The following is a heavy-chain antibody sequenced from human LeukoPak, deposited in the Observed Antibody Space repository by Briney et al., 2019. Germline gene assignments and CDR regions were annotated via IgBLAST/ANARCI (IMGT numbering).Heavy chain of an antibody. Sequence: SETLSLTCAVYGGSFSGYYWSWIRQPPGKGLEWIGEINHSGSTNYNPSLKSRVTISVDTSKNQFSLKLSSVTAADTAVYYCARGPPGCRSTSCPGWFDPWGQGTLVTVSS. CDR3: ARGPPGCRSTSCPGWFDP. CDR2: INHSGST. D-gene: IGHD2-2*01. J-gene: IGHJ5*02. V-gene: IGHV4-34*01. CDR1: GGSFSGYY.